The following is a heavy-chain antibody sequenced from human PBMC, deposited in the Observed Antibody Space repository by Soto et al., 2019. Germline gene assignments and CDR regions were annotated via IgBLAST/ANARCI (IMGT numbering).Heavy chain of an antibody. V-gene: IGHV1-69*05. D-gene: IGHD4-4*01. CDR3: ARGERDGYNNVFY. CDR2: IIPIFSTP. CDR1: GGTFGSYA. Sequence: SVKVSCKTSGGTFGSYAISWVRQAPGQGLEWMGGIIPIFSTPNYAQKFQGRFTISRDNSNNALYLEMNSLRLEDTAVYYCARGERDGYNNVFYWGQGTLVTVSS. J-gene: IGHJ4*02.